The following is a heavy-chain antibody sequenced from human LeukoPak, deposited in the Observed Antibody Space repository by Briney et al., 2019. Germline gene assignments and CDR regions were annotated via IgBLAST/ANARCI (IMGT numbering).Heavy chain of an antibody. CDR2: IYYSGST. CDR1: GGSISSSSYH. Sequence: SETLSLTCTVSGGSISSSSYHWAWIRQPPGKGLEWIGNIYYSGSTYYNPSLKSRVTISVGTSKNQFSLRLSSVTAADTAVCYCAGRLRSGVDYWGQGTLVTVSS. J-gene: IGHJ4*02. V-gene: IGHV4-39*01. D-gene: IGHD1-26*01. CDR3: AGRLRSGVDY.